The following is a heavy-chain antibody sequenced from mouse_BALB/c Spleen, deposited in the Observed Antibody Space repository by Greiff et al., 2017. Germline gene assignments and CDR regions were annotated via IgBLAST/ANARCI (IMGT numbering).Heavy chain of an antibody. CDR3: TRGTTVVAPFDY. CDR1: GYTFTSYY. D-gene: IGHD1-1*01. V-gene: IGHV1S81*02. J-gene: IGHJ2*01. CDR2: INPSNGGT. Sequence: QVQLQQSGAELVKPGASVKLSCKASGYTFTSYYMYWVKQRPGQGLEWIGEINPSNGGTNFNEKFKSKATLTVDKSSSTAYMQLSSLTSEDSAVYYCTRGTTVVAPFDYWGQGTTLTVSS.